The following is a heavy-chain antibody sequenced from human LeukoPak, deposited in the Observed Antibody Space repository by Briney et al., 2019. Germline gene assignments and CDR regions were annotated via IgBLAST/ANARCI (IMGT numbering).Heavy chain of an antibody. J-gene: IGHJ3*02. CDR2: IYYSGST. V-gene: IGHV4-59*12. Sequence: SETLSLTCTVSGGSISSYYWSWIRQPPGKGLEWIGYIYYSGSTNYNASLKSRVTISVDKSNNQFSLKLSSVTAADTAVYYCARDYYYDSTHDAFDIWGQGTMVTVSS. CDR3: ARDYYYDSTHDAFDI. D-gene: IGHD3-22*01. CDR1: GGSISSYY.